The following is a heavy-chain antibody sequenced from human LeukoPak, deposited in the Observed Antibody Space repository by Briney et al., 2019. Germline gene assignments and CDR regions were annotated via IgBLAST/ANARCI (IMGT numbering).Heavy chain of an antibody. D-gene: IGHD6-19*01. CDR2: ISSSGSTI. V-gene: IGHV3-48*03. CDR1: GFTFSSYE. J-gene: IGHJ1*01. Sequence: GGSLRLSCAASGFTFSSYEMNWVRQAPGKGLEWVSYISSSGSTIYYADSVKGRFTISRDNSNNMLYLQMNSLRAEDTSVYYCAKDRGSGSGWTVYFQYWGQGTLVSVSS. CDR3: AKDRGSGSGWTVYFQY.